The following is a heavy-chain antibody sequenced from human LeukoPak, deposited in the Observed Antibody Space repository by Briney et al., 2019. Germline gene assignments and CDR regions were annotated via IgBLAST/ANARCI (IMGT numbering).Heavy chain of an antibody. Sequence: PGGSLRLSCAASGFTVSSNYMSWVRQAPGKGLEWVSVIYSGGSTYYADSVKGRFTISRDNSKNTLYLQMNSLRAEDTAVYYCARMRGYSGYEHDYWGQGTLVTASS. CDR2: IYSGGST. V-gene: IGHV3-66*01. CDR1: GFTVSSNY. D-gene: IGHD5-12*01. CDR3: ARMRGYSGYEHDY. J-gene: IGHJ4*02.